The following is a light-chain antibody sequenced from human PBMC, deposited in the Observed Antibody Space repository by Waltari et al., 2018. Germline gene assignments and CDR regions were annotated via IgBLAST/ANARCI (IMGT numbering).Light chain of an antibody. V-gene: IGLV4-69*01. CDR1: SGHSSNI. CDR2: VNSDGSH. Sequence: QLVLTQSPAASASLGASVKLTCTLSSGHSSNILAWLQQQPGKGPRYLMKVNSDGSHRKGDEIPDRFSGSSSGAERYLTIASLQSEDEADYYCETGGHGTWVFGGGTKLTVL. J-gene: IGLJ3*02. CDR3: ETGGHGTWV.